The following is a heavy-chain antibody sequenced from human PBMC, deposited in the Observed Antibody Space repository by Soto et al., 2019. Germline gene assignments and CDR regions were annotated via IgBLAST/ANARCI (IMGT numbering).Heavy chain of an antibody. V-gene: IGHV5-51*01. CDR3: ARPFVSPDDLQDY. CDR2: IYPCDSDT. Sequence: GESLKISCKASGYSFLIYWIGWVRQMPGKGLDWMGIIYPCDSDTRYSPSFQGQVTISAXXXIXXXYXQXXXLXASDSAMYYCARPFVSPDDLQDYWGQGTLVLGSS. D-gene: IGHD6-6*01. J-gene: IGHJ4*02. CDR1: GYSFLIYW.